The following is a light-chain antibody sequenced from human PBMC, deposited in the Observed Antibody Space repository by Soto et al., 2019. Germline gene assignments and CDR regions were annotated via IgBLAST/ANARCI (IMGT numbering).Light chain of an antibody. CDR1: SSDVGAYNS. CDR2: DVS. Sequence: LTHPASVSGSPGQSITISCTGTSSDVGAYNSVSWYQQHPGKAPKLIIYDVSTRPSGISDRFSGSKSGNTASLTISGLQAEDESDYYCSSYTTSVTYVFGTGTKVTVL. J-gene: IGLJ1*01. V-gene: IGLV2-14*01. CDR3: SSYTTSVTYV.